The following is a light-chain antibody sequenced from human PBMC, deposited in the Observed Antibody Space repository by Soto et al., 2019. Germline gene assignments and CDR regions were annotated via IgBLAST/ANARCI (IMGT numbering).Light chain of an antibody. CDR2: AAS. Sequence: DIQMTQSPSSLSASVGDRVTITCRASQTIKPYLSWYPQKPGKAPQLLIYAASRLQSGVPSRCSGGGSGTDFTLTIGSLQPEDFATYYCQQGYSSPRTFGQGTKVEIK. CDR1: QTIKPY. J-gene: IGKJ1*01. V-gene: IGKV1-39*01. CDR3: QQGYSSPRT.